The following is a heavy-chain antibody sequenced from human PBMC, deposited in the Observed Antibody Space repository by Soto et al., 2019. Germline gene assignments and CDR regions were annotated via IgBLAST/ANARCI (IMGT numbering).Heavy chain of an antibody. Sequence: QVQLQESGPGLAKPSETLAVTCTVSGGSVSSGSYYWSWIRQPPGKGLEWVGCISYTGRGDYNPSLTSRVTISVHTSKRQFPLRLNSVTAADTAVYYCARAHSGYDPLGMDVWGQGTTVTVSS. V-gene: IGHV4-61*01. D-gene: IGHD5-12*01. CDR2: ISYTGRG. CDR3: ARAHSGYDPLGMDV. J-gene: IGHJ6*02. CDR1: GGSVSSGSYY.